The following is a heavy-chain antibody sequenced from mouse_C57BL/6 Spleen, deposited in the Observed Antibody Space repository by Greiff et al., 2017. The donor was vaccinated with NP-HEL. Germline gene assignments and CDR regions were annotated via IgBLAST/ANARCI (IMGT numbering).Heavy chain of an antibody. Sequence: QVQLQQPGAELVKPGASVKLSCKASGYTFTSYWMQWVKQRPGQGLEWIGEIDPSDSYTNYNQKFKGKATLTVDTSSSTAYMQRSSLTSEDSAVYYCARGYYGSHQGYFDVWGTGTTVTVSS. CDR1: GYTFTSYW. V-gene: IGHV1-50*01. J-gene: IGHJ1*03. CDR2: IDPSDSYT. D-gene: IGHD1-1*01. CDR3: ARGYYGSHQGYFDV.